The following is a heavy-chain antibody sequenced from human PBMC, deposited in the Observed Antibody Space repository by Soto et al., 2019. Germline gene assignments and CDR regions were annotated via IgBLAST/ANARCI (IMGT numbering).Heavy chain of an antibody. CDR2: TKQDESEK. J-gene: IGHJ6*02. V-gene: IGHV3-7*03. Sequence: GGSLRLSCAASGFTFSSYWMSWVRQAPGKGLEWVANTKQDESEKFYVDSVKGRFTISRDNSKSTLYLQMNSLRAEDTALYYCAKGRSYYYYYGVDVWGQGPTVTVSS. CDR1: GFTFSSYW. CDR3: AKGRSYYYYYGVDV.